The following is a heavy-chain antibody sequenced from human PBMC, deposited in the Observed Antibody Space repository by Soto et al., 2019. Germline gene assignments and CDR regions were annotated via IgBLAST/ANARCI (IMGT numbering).Heavy chain of an antibody. J-gene: IGHJ4*02. CDR3: ARQVATEAVYFDY. D-gene: IGHD2-15*01. CDR2: IYPGDSDT. V-gene: IGHV5-51*01. Sequence: GESLKISCKGSGYNFTSYWIGWVRQMPGKGLEWMGIIYPGDSDTRYSPSFQDQVTISADKSISTAYLQWSSLKASDTAMYYCARQVATEAVYFDYWGQGTLVTVSS. CDR1: GYNFTSYW.